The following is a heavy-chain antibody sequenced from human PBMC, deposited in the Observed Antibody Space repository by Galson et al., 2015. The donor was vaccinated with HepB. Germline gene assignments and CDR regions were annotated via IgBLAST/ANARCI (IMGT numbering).Heavy chain of an antibody. V-gene: IGHV1-46*01. J-gene: IGHJ4*02. CDR2: ISPSGGTT. D-gene: IGHD6-6*01. Sequence: SVKVSCKASGYTFTSYYIHWVRQAPGQGLEWMGIISPSGGTTTYTQKFQGRVTMTRDTSTSTLYMELSSLRSEDTALYYCARDEGEYGSSSGGLLDYWGQGTLVTVSS. CDR1: GYTFTSYY. CDR3: ARDEGEYGSSSGGLLDY.